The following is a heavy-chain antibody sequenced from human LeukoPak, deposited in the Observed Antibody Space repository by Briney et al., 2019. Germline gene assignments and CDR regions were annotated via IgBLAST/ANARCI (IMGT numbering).Heavy chain of an antibody. Sequence: SQTLSLTCTVSGGSISSGSYYWSWIRQPAGKGLEWIGRIYTSGSTNYNPSLKSRVTISVDMSKNQFSLKLSSVTAADTAVYYCARENSGSYYWLVDYWGQGTLVTVSS. CDR1: GGSISSGSYY. CDR3: ARENSGSYYWLVDY. V-gene: IGHV4-61*02. CDR2: IYTSGST. J-gene: IGHJ4*02. D-gene: IGHD1-26*01.